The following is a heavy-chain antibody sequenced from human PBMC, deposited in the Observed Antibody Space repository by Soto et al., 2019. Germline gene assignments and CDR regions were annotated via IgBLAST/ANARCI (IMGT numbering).Heavy chain of an antibody. D-gene: IGHD6-6*01. CDR3: VREGTCSSLFDN. Sequence: EMQLVESGGGLVQPGGSLRLYCAASGFIYSSQSMNWVRQAPGKGLEWVSYISSSSSTMYYTDSVKGRFTISRDNAKDSLYLQMASLRDEDTAVYYCVREGTCSSLFDNWGQGTLVTVSS. J-gene: IGHJ4*02. CDR2: ISSSSSTM. CDR1: GFIYSSQS. V-gene: IGHV3-48*02.